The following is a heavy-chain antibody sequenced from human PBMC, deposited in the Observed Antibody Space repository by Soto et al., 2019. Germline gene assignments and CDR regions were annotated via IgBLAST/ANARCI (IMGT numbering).Heavy chain of an antibody. J-gene: IGHJ4*02. Sequence: SETLSLTCTVSGGSVSSGRYLWSWIRQPPGKGLQYIGYISYIGTTHYNPSLKSRVTISRDTSRNQFSLRLTFVSAADTAVYYCARLDDYQPDYWGQGALVTVSS. CDR3: ARLDDYQPDY. CDR1: GGSVSSGRYL. CDR2: ISYIGTT. D-gene: IGHD5-12*01. V-gene: IGHV4-61*01.